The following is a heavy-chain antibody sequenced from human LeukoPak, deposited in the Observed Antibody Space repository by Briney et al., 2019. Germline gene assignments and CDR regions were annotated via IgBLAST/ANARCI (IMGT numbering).Heavy chain of an antibody. CDR3: ARSGLTDAFDL. J-gene: IGHJ3*01. CDR1: GDSIGTYY. CDR2: IYFSGTT. V-gene: IGHV4-59*08. D-gene: IGHD3-10*01. Sequence: SETLSLTCTVSGDSIGTYYWSWIRQPPGKRLEWIGYIYFSGTTNYNPSLESRVTISEDTSKNQFSLKLISVTAADTAVYYCARSGLTDAFDLGGQGTMLTVSS.